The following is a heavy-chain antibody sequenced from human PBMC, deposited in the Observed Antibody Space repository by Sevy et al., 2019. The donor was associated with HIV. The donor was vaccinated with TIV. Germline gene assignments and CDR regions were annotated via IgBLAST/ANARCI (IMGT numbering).Heavy chain of an antibody. Sequence: ASVKVSCKASGGSFSSYAISWVRQAAGQGLEWMGGIIPIFGTANYAQKFQGRVTITADKSTSTAYMELSSLRYEDTAVYYCAGGAYYESSGYYYRFDYWGQGTLVTVSS. V-gene: IGHV1-69*06. CDR1: GGSFSSYA. CDR2: IIPIFGTA. D-gene: IGHD3-22*01. CDR3: AGGAYYESSGYYYRFDY. J-gene: IGHJ4*02.